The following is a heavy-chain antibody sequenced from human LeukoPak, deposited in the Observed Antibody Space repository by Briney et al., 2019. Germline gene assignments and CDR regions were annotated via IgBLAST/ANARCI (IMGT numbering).Heavy chain of an antibody. CDR3: ARVMTGTWWFGP. V-gene: IGHV4-30-4*01. CDR2: IHYSENA. J-gene: IGHJ5*02. D-gene: IGHD1-7*01. CDR1: GGSVGSGDYY. Sequence: SQTLSLTCTVSGGSVGSGDYYWTWIRQAPGKGLEYIGYIHYSENAYYSPSLRSRLSIFADTSKNQFSLKLRSVTAADTAVYYCARVMTGTWWFGPWGQGTLVTVSS.